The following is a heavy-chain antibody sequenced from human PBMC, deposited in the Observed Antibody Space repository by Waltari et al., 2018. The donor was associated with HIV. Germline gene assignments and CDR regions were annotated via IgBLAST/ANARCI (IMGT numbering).Heavy chain of an antibody. CDR2: IYHGGNIYQSGRT. CDR3: ATIPWGEFYFDP. V-gene: IGHV4-30-2*01. CDR1: GGSISSGGYS. J-gene: IGHJ5*02. Sequence: QLQLQESGSGLVEPSQTLSLTCAISGGSISSGGYSWSWPRQPPGKGRGWIGYIYHGGNIYQSGRTYYKPSLKSRVTISIDISNNQFSLKLSSVTAADTAVYYCATIPWGEFYFDPWGQGTLVTVSS. D-gene: IGHD3-16*01.